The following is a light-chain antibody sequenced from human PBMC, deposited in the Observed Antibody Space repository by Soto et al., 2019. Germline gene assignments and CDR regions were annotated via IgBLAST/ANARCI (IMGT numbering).Light chain of an antibody. CDR1: QSVGNN. J-gene: IGKJ4*01. V-gene: IGKV3-15*01. CDR2: GAS. CDR3: QQYRNWPLT. Sequence: EIVMTQSPATLSVSPGERATLSCRASQSVGNNLAWYRQKSGQAPRLLIYGASTGATGIPARFSGSGSGTEFTLTIDSLQSDDFAVYLCQQYRNWPLTFGGGTKVEIK.